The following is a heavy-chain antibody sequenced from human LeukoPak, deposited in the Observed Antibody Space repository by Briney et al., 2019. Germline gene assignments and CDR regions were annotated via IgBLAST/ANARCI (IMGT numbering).Heavy chain of an antibody. CDR1: GFIFSSFA. CDR3: AKPYSGSQYYFDY. CDR2: ISGSGDST. Sequence: GGSLRLSCAASGFIFSSFAMNWVRQAPGKGLEWVSIISGSGDSTYYTDSVRGRFIISRDNSKNTLYLQMNSLRAEDTAVYYCAKPYSGSQYYFDYWGQGTLVTVSS. J-gene: IGHJ4*02. D-gene: IGHD1-26*01. V-gene: IGHV3-23*01.